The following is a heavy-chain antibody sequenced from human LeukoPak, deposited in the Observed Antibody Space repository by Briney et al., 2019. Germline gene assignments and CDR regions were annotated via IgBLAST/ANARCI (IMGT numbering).Heavy chain of an antibody. Sequence: PGGSLRLSCAASGFSFSSYEMNWVRQAPGQGLEWVSYISSGGSTIYYADSVKGRFTISRDNAKNSLYLQMNSLRADDTAVYYCGSVGGGHIGLAGRHDAFDIWGQGTMVTVSS. CDR2: ISSGGSTI. CDR1: GFSFSSYE. D-gene: IGHD6-19*01. V-gene: IGHV3-48*03. J-gene: IGHJ3*02. CDR3: GSVGGGHIGLAGRHDAFDI.